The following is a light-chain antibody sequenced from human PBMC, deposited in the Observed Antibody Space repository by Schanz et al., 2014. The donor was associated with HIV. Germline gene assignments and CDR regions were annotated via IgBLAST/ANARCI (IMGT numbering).Light chain of an antibody. V-gene: IGKV3-20*01. CDR2: DTN. CDR1: QSVSSSY. CDR3: QQYYRTPWT. J-gene: IGKJ1*01. Sequence: EIVLTQSPGTLSLSPGERATLSCRASQSVSSSYLAWYQQKPGQAPRLLMYDTNTRATGIPARISGSGSGTEFTLTISSLQPEDVAVYYCQQYYRTPWTFGQGTKVEIK.